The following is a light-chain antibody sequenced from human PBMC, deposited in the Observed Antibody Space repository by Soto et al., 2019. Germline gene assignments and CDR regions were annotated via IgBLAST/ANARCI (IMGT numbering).Light chain of an antibody. V-gene: IGKV3-15*01. CDR2: GAS. J-gene: IGKJ1*01. CDR1: QSVSSN. Sequence: EIVMTQSPATLSVSPWERATLSCRASQSVSSNLAWYQQKPGQAPRLLIYGASTRATGIPARFSGSGSGTDFTLTISRLEPEDFAVYYCHQYGSSPQTFGQGTKV. CDR3: HQYGSSPQT.